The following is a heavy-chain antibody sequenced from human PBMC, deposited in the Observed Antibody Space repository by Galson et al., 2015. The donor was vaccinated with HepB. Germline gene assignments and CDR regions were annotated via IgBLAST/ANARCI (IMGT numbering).Heavy chain of an antibody. J-gene: IGHJ6*02. CDR2: IDPSDSYT. V-gene: IGHV5-10-1*01. D-gene: IGHD2-15*01. Sequence: QSGAEVKKPGESLRISCKGSGYSFTSYWISWVRQMPGKGLEWMGRIDPSDSYTNYSPSFQGHVTISADKSISTAYLQWSSLKASDTAIYYCASTGCSGGSCLYYYGMDVWGQGTTVTVSS. CDR1: GYSFTSYW. CDR3: ASTGCSGGSCLYYYGMDV.